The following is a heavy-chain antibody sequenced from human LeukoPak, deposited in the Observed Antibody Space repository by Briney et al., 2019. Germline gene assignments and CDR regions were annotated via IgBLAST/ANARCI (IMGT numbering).Heavy chain of an antibody. J-gene: IGHJ4*02. D-gene: IGHD3-22*01. CDR3: ARVTGYMIEDYFDY. CDR2: IFYSGST. V-gene: IGHV4-59*12. Sequence: SETLSLTCTVSGGSISTYYWGWVRQPPGKALEWIGNIFYSGSTYYSPFLKSRVTISLDTSRNQFSLKLNSVTAADTAVYYCARVTGYMIEDYFDYWGQGTLVTVSS. CDR1: GGSISTYY.